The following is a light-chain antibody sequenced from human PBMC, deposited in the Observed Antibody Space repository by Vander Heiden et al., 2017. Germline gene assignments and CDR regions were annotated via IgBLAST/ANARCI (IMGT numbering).Light chain of an antibody. CDR2: NTN. CDR1: SASVSISYS. J-gene: IGLJ3*02. V-gene: IGLV8-61*01. Sequence: PVLPQHPSFPVSPGRAVTPTSGLSSASVSISYSPGWSHQTLCQAPRTLIYNTNTRSAGGPDRCSGSILGKKAALTITWTQANDEADYYCGLYRGSGIWVFGGGTKLTVL. CDR3: GLYRGSGIWV.